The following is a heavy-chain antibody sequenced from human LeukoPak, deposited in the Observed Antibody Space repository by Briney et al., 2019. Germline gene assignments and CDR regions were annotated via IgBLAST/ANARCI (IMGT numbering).Heavy chain of an antibody. Sequence: SETLSLTCTVSGGSFSSYYWSWIRQPPGQGLEWIGYISDSGSTNYNPFLKSRITISVDTAGNQFSLWLSSVTAADTAVYYCARKISYISVFDYWGQGTLVTVSS. V-gene: IGHV4-59*01. CDR3: ARKISYISVFDY. J-gene: IGHJ4*02. CDR1: GGSFSSYY. CDR2: ISDSGST. D-gene: IGHD2-15*01.